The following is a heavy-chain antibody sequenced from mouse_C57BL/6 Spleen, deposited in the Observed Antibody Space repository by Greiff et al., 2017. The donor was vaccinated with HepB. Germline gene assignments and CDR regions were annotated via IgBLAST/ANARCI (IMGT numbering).Heavy chain of an antibody. J-gene: IGHJ3*01. V-gene: IGHV1-55*01. CDR1: GYTFTSYW. CDR3: ALYDYDCAWFAY. Sequence: QVQLKQSGAELVKPGASVKMSCKASGYTFTSYWITWVKQRPGQGLEWIGDIYPGSGSTNYNEKFKSKATLTVDTSSSTAYMQLSSLTSEDSAVYYCALYDYDCAWFAYWGQGTLVTVSA. CDR2: IYPGSGST. D-gene: IGHD2-4*01.